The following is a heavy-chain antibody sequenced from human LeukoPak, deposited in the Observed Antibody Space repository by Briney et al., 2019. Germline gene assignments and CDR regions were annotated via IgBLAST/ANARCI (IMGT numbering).Heavy chain of an antibody. CDR2: ISRSSSDT. J-gene: IGHJ6*02. D-gene: IGHD5-18*01. CDR1: GFTFSSYS. V-gene: IGHV3-21*01. Sequence: GGSLRLSCAASGFTFSSYSMNWVRQAPGKGLEWVSAISRSSSDTYYADSVKGRFTVSRDNAKNSLYLQMNSLRAEDTAVYYCARDLSYGTRRFYGMDVWGQGTTVTVSS. CDR3: ARDLSYGTRRFYGMDV.